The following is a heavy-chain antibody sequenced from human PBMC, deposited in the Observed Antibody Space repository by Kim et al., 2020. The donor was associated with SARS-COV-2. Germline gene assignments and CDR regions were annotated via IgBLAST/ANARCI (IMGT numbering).Heavy chain of an antibody. D-gene: IGHD6-19*01. Sequence: GGSLRLSCAASGFSFSDSYMNWVRQAPGKGLEWLSFISTRGESIFYADSVEGRFTISRDNAKNSLYLQMNYLRDEDTAVYYCARSGNGCKGVCSWGQG. CDR1: GFSFSDSY. J-gene: IGHJ4*02. CDR3: ARSGNGCKGVCS. CDR2: ISTRGESI. V-gene: IGHV3-11*01.